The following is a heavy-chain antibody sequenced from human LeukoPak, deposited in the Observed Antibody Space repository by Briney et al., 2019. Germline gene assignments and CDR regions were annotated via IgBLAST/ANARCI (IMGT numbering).Heavy chain of an antibody. D-gene: IGHD1-1*01. J-gene: IGHJ4*02. Sequence: KPSETLSLTCTVSGGSISSSSYYWGWIRQPPGKGLEWIGSIYYSGSTYYNPSLKSRVTISVDTSKNQFSLKLSSVTAADTAVYYCARHREVHDPLDYWGQGTLVTVSS. V-gene: IGHV4-39*01. CDR2: IYYSGST. CDR3: ARHREVHDPLDY. CDR1: GGSISSSSYY.